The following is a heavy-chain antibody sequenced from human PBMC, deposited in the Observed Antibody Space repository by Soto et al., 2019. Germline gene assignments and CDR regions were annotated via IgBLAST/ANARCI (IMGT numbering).Heavy chain of an antibody. Sequence: QVQLVESGGGVVQPGRSLRLSCAASGFTFSSYAMHWVRQAPGKGLEWVAVISYDGSNKYYADSVKGRFTISRDNSKNTLYLQMNSLRAEDTAVYYCARARDSSSTYYYYGMDVWGQGTTVTVSS. J-gene: IGHJ6*02. CDR2: ISYDGSNK. D-gene: IGHD6-6*01. V-gene: IGHV3-30-3*01. CDR3: ARARDSSSTYYYYGMDV. CDR1: GFTFSSYA.